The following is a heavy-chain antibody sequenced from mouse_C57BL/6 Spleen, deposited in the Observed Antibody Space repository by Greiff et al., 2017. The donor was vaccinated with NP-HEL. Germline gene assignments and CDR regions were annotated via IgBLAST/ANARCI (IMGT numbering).Heavy chain of an antibody. Sequence: QVQLQQPGAELVKPGASVKLSCKASGYTFTSYWMHWVKQRPGQGLEWIGMIHPNSGSTNYNEKFKSKATLTVDKSSSTACMQLSSLTSEDSAVYYCARGGNMVTYAMDYWGQGTSVTVSS. CDR1: GYTFTSYW. D-gene: IGHD2-2*01. CDR3: ARGGNMVTYAMDY. J-gene: IGHJ4*01. CDR2: IHPNSGST. V-gene: IGHV1-64*01.